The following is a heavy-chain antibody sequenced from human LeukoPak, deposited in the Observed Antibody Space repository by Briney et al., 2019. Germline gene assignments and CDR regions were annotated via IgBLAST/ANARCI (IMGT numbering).Heavy chain of an antibody. V-gene: IGHV1-2*06. J-gene: IGHJ4*02. Sequence: ASVKVSCKASGYTFTGYYMHWVRQAPGQGLEWMGRINPNSGGTNYAQKFQGRVTMTRDTSISTAYMELSRLRSDDTAVYYCASRGKSPYYDFWSGGPSDYWGPGTLVTVSS. CDR3: ASRGKSPYYDFWSGGPSDY. CDR1: GYTFTGYY. CDR2: INPNSGGT. D-gene: IGHD3-3*01.